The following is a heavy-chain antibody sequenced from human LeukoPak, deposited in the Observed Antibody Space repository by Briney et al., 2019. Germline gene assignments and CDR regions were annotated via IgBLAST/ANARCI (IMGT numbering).Heavy chain of an antibody. CDR3: ATGRWGSSWYRGFDP. D-gene: IGHD6-13*01. CDR1: GGSISGYY. Sequence: PSETLSLTCTVSGGSISGYYWSWIRQPPGKGLEWIGYIYYSGSTNYNPSLKSRLTISIDTSENQFSLKLSSVTAADTAVYYCATGRWGSSWYRGFDPWGQGTLVTVSS. J-gene: IGHJ5*02. CDR2: IYYSGST. V-gene: IGHV4-59*08.